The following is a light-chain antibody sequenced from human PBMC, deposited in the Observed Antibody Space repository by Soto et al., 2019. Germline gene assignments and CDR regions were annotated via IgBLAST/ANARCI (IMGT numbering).Light chain of an antibody. CDR3: RQSYNTPCT. CDR1: QSIRSY. J-gene: IGKJ1*01. CDR2: AAS. V-gene: IGKV1-39*01. Sequence: DIQMTQSPSSLSASVGDRVTITCRSSQSIRSYLNWYQQKTGKAPQLLIYAASSLQSGVPSRFSGSGYGTDLTIIISSLQPENFATYCRRQSYNTPCTCGQGTQGEIK.